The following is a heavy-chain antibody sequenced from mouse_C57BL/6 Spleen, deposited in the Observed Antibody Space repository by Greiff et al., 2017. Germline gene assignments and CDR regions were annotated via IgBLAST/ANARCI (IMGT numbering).Heavy chain of an antibody. CDR1: GYAFSSYW. CDR2: IYPGDGDT. V-gene: IGHV1-80*01. CDR3: ARGVYYYGSSYWYFDV. Sequence: VQLQQSGAELVKPGASVKLSCKASGYAFSSYWMNWVKQRPGKGLEWIGQIYPGDGDTNYNGKFKGKATLTADKSSSPAYMQLSSLTSEDSAVYFCARGVYYYGSSYWYFDVWGTGTTVTVSS. J-gene: IGHJ1*03. D-gene: IGHD1-1*01.